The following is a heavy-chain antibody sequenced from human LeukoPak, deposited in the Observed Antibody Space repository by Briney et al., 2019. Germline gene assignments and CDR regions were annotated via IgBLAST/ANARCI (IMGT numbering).Heavy chain of an antibody. J-gene: IGHJ4*02. CDR1: GGSLSSGSYY. V-gene: IGHV4-61*02. D-gene: IGHD3-10*01. Sequence: PSKTLSLTCTVSGGSLSSGSYYWSWIRQPAGKGLEWIGRIYTSGSTNYNPSLKSRVTISVDTSKNQFSLKLSSVTAADTAVYYCARDIPGDYGSGSYFTFDYWGQGTLVTVSS. CDR2: IYTSGST. CDR3: ARDIPGDYGSGSYFTFDY.